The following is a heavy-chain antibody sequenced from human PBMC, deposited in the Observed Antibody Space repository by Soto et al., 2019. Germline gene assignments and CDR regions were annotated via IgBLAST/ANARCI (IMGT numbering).Heavy chain of an antibody. J-gene: IGHJ6*02. V-gene: IGHV3-23*01. Sequence: GSLRLSCAASGFTFSSYAMSWVRQAPGKGLEWVSAISGSGGSTYYADSVKGRFTISRDNSKNTLYLQMNSLRAEGTAVYYCAKATEYSSSSQGYYYYGMDVWGQGTTVTVSS. CDR1: GFTFSSYA. CDR2: ISGSGGST. CDR3: AKATEYSSSSQGYYYYGMDV. D-gene: IGHD6-6*01.